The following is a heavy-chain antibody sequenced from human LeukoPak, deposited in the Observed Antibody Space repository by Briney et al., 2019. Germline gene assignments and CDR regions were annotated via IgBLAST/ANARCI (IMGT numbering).Heavy chain of an antibody. V-gene: IGHV1-69*05. J-gene: IGHJ5*02. D-gene: IGHD2-15*01. CDR1: GGTFSSYA. CDR3: ARSHFAVVVAATHWFDP. Sequence: SVKVSCKASGGTFSSYAISWVRQAPGQGLEWMGGIIPIFCTANYAQKFQGRVTITTDESTSTAYMELSSLRSEDTAVYYCARSHFAVVVAATHWFDPWGQGTLVTVSS. CDR2: IIPIFCTA.